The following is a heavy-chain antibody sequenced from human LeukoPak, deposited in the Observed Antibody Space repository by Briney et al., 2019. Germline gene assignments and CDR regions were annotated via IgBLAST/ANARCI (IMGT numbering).Heavy chain of an antibody. CDR1: GGSIGSGSYY. D-gene: IGHD3-10*01. Sequence: SETLSLTCTVSGGSIGSGSYYWSWIRQPAGKGLEWIGRIYTSGSTNYNPSLKSRVTISVDTSKNQFSLKLSSVTAADTAVYYCARAPTYYGSGSYLDYWGQGTLVTVSS. CDR3: ARAPTYYGSGSYLDY. J-gene: IGHJ4*02. V-gene: IGHV4-61*02. CDR2: IYTSGST.